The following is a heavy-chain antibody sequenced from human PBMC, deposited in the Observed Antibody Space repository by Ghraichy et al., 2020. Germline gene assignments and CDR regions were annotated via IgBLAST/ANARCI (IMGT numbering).Heavy chain of an antibody. CDR3: AKATGRWELTDAFDI. Sequence: GGSLRLSCAASGFTFSSYGMHWVRQAPGKGLEWVAVISYDGSNKYYADSVKGRFTISRDNSKNTLYLQMNSLRAEDTAVYYCAKATGRWELTDAFDIWGQGTMVTVSS. CDR1: GFTFSSYG. V-gene: IGHV3-30*18. CDR2: ISYDGSNK. D-gene: IGHD1-26*01. J-gene: IGHJ3*02.